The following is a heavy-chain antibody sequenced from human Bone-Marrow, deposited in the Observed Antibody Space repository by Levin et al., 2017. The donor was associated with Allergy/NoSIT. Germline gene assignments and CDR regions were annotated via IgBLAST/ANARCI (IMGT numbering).Heavy chain of an antibody. CDR2: IDSDGSGT. CDR3: ARGGGAHAFDV. V-gene: IGHV3-74*01. J-gene: IGHJ3*01. Sequence: PGGSLRLSCAASGFTFSSYWMHWVRQAPGKGLVWVSRIDSDGSGTIYADSVKGRFTFSRDNAKNTLYLQMNSLRAEDTAVYYCARGGGAHAFDVWGQGTMVTVSS. CDR1: GFTFSSYW. D-gene: IGHD3-16*01.